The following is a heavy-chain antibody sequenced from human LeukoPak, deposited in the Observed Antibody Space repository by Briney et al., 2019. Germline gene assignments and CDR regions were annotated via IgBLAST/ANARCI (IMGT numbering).Heavy chain of an antibody. D-gene: IGHD7-27*01. CDR1: GGSISSSSYY. CDR2: IYYSGRT. J-gene: IGHJ5*02. V-gene: IGHV4-39*01. CDR3: ARVGNNCFDP. Sequence: PSETLSLTCTVSGGSISSSSYYWGWIRQPPGKGLAWIGSIYYSGRTYYNPPLKSRVTISVDTSKNQFSLKLTSVTAADTAVYYCARVGNNCFDPWGQGTLVTVSS.